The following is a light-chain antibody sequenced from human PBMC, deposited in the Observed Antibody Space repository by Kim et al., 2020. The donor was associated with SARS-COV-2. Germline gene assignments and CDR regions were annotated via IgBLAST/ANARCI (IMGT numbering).Light chain of an antibody. J-gene: IGKJ1*01. CDR3: QQRSNWPWT. CDR1: QSVSSY. V-gene: IGKV3-11*01. Sequence: LSPGERVTLSCRARQSVSSYLAWFQQKRGQPPRLLIYDAFNRATGIPAKFSGSGSGTDFTLTISSLEPEDFAVYYCQQRSNWPWTFGQGTKVDIK. CDR2: DAF.